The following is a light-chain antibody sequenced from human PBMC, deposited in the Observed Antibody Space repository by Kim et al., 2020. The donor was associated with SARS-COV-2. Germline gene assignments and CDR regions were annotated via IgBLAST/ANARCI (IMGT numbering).Light chain of an antibody. CDR1: RSNLGSNY. J-gene: IGLJ3*02. Sequence: QSVLTQSPSVSGTPGQRVTISCSGARSNLGSNYVYWYQQFPGAAPKLLIYRDHQRPSGVPDRFSGFKSDTSASLAISGLQSGDEADYYCAGWDDTLTTWVFGGGTKVTVL. CDR2: RDH. CDR3: AGWDDTLTTWV. V-gene: IGLV1-47*01.